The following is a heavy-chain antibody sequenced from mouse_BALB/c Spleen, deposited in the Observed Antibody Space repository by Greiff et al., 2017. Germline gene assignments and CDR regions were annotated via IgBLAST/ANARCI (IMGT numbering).Heavy chain of an antibody. D-gene: IGHD2-3*01. Sequence: EVKLVESGGGLVKPGGSLKLSCAASGFTFSSYAMSWVRQTPEKRLEWVASISSGGSTYYPDSVKGRFTISRDNARTILYLQMSSLRSEDTAMYYGARGRDGPFAYWGQGTLVTVSA. V-gene: IGHV5-6-5*01. J-gene: IGHJ3*01. CDR3: ARGRDGPFAY. CDR1: GFTFSSYA. CDR2: ISSGGST.